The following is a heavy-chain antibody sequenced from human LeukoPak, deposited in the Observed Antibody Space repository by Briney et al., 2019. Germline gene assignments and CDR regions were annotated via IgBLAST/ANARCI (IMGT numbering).Heavy chain of an antibody. J-gene: IGHJ5*02. V-gene: IGHV1-46*01. CDR2: INPSDDST. CDR3: ARAWRYTAWFGP. Sequence: GASVKVSCKASGYTFTSYYMHWVRQAPGQGLEWMGRINPSDDSTIYAQKFQGRVTVTRDTSTRTVYMALSSLRSEDTAVYFCARAWRYTAWFGPWGQGTLVTVSS. CDR1: GYTFTSYY. D-gene: IGHD1-14*01.